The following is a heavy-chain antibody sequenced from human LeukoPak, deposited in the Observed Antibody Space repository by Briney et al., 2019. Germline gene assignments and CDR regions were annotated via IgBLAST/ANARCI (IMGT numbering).Heavy chain of an antibody. CDR1: GYTFTGYY. Sequence: ASVKVSCKASGYTFTGYYMHWVRQAPGQGLEWMGWINPNSGGTNYAQKFQGWVTMTRDTSISTAYMELSRLRSDDTAVYYCARVSYSSSWYGNAFDIWGQGTMVTVSS. CDR3: ARVSYSSSWYGNAFDI. CDR2: INPNSGGT. V-gene: IGHV1-2*04. D-gene: IGHD6-13*01. J-gene: IGHJ3*02.